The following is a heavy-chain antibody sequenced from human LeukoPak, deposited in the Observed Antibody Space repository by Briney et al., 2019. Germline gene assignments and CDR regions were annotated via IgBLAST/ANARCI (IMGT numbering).Heavy chain of an antibody. CDR3: ARERAVTTGIRSYYYYYMDV. V-gene: IGHV3-21*01. J-gene: IGHJ6*03. CDR2: ISSSSSYI. Sequence: GGSLRLSCAASGFTFSSYSMNWVRQAPGKGLEWVSCISSSSSYIYYADSVKGRFTISRDNAKNSLYLQMNSLRAEDTAVYYCARERAVTTGIRSYYYYYMDVWGKGTTVTVSS. D-gene: IGHD4-11*01. CDR1: GFTFSSYS.